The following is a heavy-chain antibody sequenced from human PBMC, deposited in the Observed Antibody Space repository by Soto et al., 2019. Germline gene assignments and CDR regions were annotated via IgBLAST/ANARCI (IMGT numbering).Heavy chain of an antibody. CDR2: IIWDGGST. CDR3: AKDVLSGYDQRTDYYYYYCMDV. Sequence: SCTAVQQKCRDYTNHSDPLSSGEGVEWVSLIIWDGGSTYYADSVKGRFTISRDNSKNSLYLQMNSLRTEDTALYYCAKDVLSGYDQRTDYYYYYCMDVWGQGTTVTGSS. J-gene: IGHJ6*02. CDR1: QQKCRDYT. V-gene: IGHV3-43*01. D-gene: IGHD5-12*01.